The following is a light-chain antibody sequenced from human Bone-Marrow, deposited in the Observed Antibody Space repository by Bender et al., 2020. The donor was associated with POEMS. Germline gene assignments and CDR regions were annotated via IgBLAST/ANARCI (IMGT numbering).Light chain of an antibody. J-gene: IGLJ2*01. V-gene: IGLV2-23*02. CDR2: EVS. CDR1: DSDVGNYNL. Sequence: QSALTQPASVSGSPGQSLTISCTATDSDVGNYNLVSWYQHHPGKAPKLMVYEVSKRPSGVSNRFSGSKSGNTASLTISGLQAEDEADYYCCSYAGDSRHVVFGVGTHLTVL. CDR3: CSYAGDSRHVV.